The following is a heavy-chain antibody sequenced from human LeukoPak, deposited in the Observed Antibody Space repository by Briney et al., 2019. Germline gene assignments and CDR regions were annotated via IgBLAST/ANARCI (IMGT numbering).Heavy chain of an antibody. CDR1: GGSISSGGYS. J-gene: IGHJ4*02. CDR3: AREDYSSSSGRDY. D-gene: IGHD6-6*01. CDR2: IYHSGST. V-gene: IGHV4-30-2*01. Sequence: PSQTLSLTCAVSGGSISSGGYSWSWIRQPPGKGLEWIEYIYHSGSTYYNPSLKSRVTISVDRSKNQFSLKLSSVTAADTAVYYCAREDYSSSSGRDYWGQGTLVTVSS.